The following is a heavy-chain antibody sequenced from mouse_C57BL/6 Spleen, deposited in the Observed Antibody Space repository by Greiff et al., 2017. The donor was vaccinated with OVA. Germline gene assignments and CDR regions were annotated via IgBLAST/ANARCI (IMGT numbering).Heavy chain of an antibody. D-gene: IGHD2-1*01. CDR2: ISDGGSYT. V-gene: IGHV5-4*01. Sequence: EVQGVESGGGLVKPGGSLKLSCAASGFTFSSYAMSWVRQTPEKRLEWVATISDGGSYTYYPDNVKGRFTISRDNAKNNLYLQMSHLKSEDTAMYYCARTDYGNYVGYAMDYWGQGTSVTVSS. J-gene: IGHJ4*01. CDR3: ARTDYGNYVGYAMDY. CDR1: GFTFSSYA.